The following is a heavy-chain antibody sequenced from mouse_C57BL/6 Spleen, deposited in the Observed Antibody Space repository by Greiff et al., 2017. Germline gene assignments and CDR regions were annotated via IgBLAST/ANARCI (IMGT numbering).Heavy chain of an antibody. Sequence: VKLMESGAELVKPGASVKISCKASGYAFSSYWMNWVKQRPGKGLEWIGQIYPGDGDTNYNGKFKGKATLTADKSSSTAYMQLSSLTSEDSAVYFCARPIYYGNSWFAYWGQGTLVTVSA. V-gene: IGHV1-80*01. CDR1: GYAFSSYW. CDR2: IYPGDGDT. J-gene: IGHJ3*01. CDR3: ARPIYYGNSWFAY. D-gene: IGHD2-1*01.